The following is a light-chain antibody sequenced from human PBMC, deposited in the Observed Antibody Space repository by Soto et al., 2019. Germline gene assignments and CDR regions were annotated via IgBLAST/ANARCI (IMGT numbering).Light chain of an antibody. CDR2: EVS. CDR3: SSYTSSSTYV. J-gene: IGLJ1*01. CDR1: ISDVGGYNY. Sequence: QSLLNQPASVSGSPGQSITISCTGTISDVGGYNYVSWYQQHPGKAPKLMIYEVSNRPSGVSNRFSGSKSGNTASLTISGLQAQDEADYYSSSYTSSSTYVFGTGTKV. V-gene: IGLV2-14*01.